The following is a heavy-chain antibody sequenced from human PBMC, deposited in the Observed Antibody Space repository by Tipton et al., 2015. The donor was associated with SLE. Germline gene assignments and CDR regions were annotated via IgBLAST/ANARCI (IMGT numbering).Heavy chain of an antibody. CDR1: GGSFSGYY. CDR2: INHSGST. Sequence: TLSLTCAVYGGSFSGYYWSWIRQPPEKGLEWIGEINHSGSTNYNPSLKSRVTISLDTSKNQFSLKLTSVTAADTAMYFCARVDISTYYYYYMDVWGKGTTVTVSS. D-gene: IGHD3-9*01. CDR3: ARVDISTYYYYYMDV. J-gene: IGHJ6*03. V-gene: IGHV4-34*01.